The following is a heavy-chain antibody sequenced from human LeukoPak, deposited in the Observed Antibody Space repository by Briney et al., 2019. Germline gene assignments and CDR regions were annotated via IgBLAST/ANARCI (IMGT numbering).Heavy chain of an antibody. Sequence: GGSLRLSCAASGFTFSNAWMNWVRQAPGKGLEWVGRIKSKTDGGTTDYAAPVKGRFTISRDDSKNTLYLQMNSLRAEDTALYYCARDGHGVPLDYWGQGTLVTVSP. CDR2: IKSKTDGGTT. CDR3: ARDGHGVPLDY. J-gene: IGHJ4*02. CDR1: GFTFSNAW. D-gene: IGHD4-17*01. V-gene: IGHV3-15*07.